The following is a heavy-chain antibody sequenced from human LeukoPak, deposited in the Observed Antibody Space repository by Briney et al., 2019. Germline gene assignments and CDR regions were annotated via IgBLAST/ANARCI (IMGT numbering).Heavy chain of an antibody. V-gene: IGHV3-53*01. CDR3: ARRGSYSAHAFDI. J-gene: IGHJ3*02. D-gene: IGHD1-26*01. CDR2: IYSDNT. Sequence: GGSLRLSCTVSGSTVSSNSMSWVRQAPGKGLEWVSFIYSDNTHYSDSVKGRFTISRDNSKNTLYLQMNSLRAEDTAVYYCARRGSYSAHAFDIWGQGTMVTVSS. CDR1: GSTVSSNS.